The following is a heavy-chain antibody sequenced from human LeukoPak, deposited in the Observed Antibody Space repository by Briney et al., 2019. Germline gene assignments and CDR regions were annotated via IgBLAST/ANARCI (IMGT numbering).Heavy chain of an antibody. J-gene: IGHJ4*02. D-gene: IGHD3-10*01. Sequence: GASVKVSCKASGGTFSSYAISWVRQAPGQGLEWMGRIIPILGIANYAQKFQGRVTITADKSTSTAYMELSSLRSEDTAVYYCASGGGSGSAVDYWGQGTLVTVSS. CDR3: ASGGGSGSAVDY. CDR1: GGTFSSYA. CDR2: IIPILGIA. V-gene: IGHV1-69*04.